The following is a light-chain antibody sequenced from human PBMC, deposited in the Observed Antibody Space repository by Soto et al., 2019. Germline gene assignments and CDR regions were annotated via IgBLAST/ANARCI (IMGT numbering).Light chain of an antibody. CDR2: EVS. Sequence: QSALTQPPSASGSPGQSVTISCTGTSSDVGGYNYVSWYQQHPGKAPKLMIYEVSKRPSGVPNRFSGSKSGNTASLTGSGLQAEDEADYYCSSYAGSKTLFGGGTKLTVL. CDR3: SSYAGSKTL. V-gene: IGLV2-8*01. CDR1: SSDVGGYNY. J-gene: IGLJ2*01.